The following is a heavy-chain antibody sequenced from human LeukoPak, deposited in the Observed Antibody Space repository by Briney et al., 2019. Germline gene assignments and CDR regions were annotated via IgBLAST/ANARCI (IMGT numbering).Heavy chain of an antibody. CDR3: AKGVGYSYGYAFDY. J-gene: IGHJ4*02. CDR2: ISGSGGST. Sequence: GGSLRLSCAASGFTFSSYAMSWVRQAPGKGPEWVSAISGSGGSTYYADSVKGRFTISRDNSKNTLYLQMNSLRAEDTAVYYCAKGVGYSYGYAFDYWGQGTLVTVSS. CDR1: GFTFSSYA. D-gene: IGHD5-18*01. V-gene: IGHV3-23*01.